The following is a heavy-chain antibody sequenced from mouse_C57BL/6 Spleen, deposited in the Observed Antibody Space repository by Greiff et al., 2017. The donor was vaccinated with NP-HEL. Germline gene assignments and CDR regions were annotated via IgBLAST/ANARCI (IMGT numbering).Heavy chain of an antibody. CDR3: AREGYYDYDEGVGYFDY. D-gene: IGHD2-4*01. V-gene: IGHV1-39*01. Sequence: VQLQQSGPELVKPGASVKISCKASGYSFTDYNMNWVKQSNGKSLEWIGVINPNYGTTSYNQKFKGKATLTVDQSSSTAYMQLNSLTSEDSAVYYWAREGYYDYDEGVGYFDYWGQGTTLTVSS. CDR2: INPNYGTT. CDR1: GYSFTDYN. J-gene: IGHJ2*01.